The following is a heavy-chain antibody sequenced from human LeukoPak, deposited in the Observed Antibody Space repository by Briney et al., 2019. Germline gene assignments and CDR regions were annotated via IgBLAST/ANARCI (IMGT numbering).Heavy chain of an antibody. CDR3: ARGASYSGRIDY. Sequence: GGSLRLSCAASGFIFSSYWMSWVRQAPGKGLEWVANIKQDGGDKYYVDSVKGRFTISRDNSKNTLYLQMNSLSAEDTAVYYCARGASYSGRIDYWGQGTLVTVSS. D-gene: IGHD1-26*01. J-gene: IGHJ4*02. CDR2: IKQDGGDK. CDR1: GFIFSSYW. V-gene: IGHV3-7*01.